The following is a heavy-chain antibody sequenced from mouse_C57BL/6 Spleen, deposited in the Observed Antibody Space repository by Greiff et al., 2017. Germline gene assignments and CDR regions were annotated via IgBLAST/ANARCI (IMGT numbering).Heavy chain of an antibody. CDR1: GYTFTSYW. J-gene: IGHJ4*01. CDR2: IYPSDSET. CDR3: ARKGNYEAMDY. D-gene: IGHD2-1*01. Sequence: QVQLQQPGAELVRPGSSVKLSCKASGYTFTSYWMDWVKQRPGQGLEWIGNIYPSDSETHYNQKFKDKATLTVDKSSSTAYMQLSSLTAEDSAVYYCARKGNYEAMDYGGQGTSVTVSS. V-gene: IGHV1-61*01.